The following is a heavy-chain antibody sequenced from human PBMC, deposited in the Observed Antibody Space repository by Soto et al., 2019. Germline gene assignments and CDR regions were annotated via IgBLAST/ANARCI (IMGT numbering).Heavy chain of an antibody. CDR2: ISGSGGST. J-gene: IGHJ4*02. Sequence: GGSLRLSCAASGFTFSSYGMHWVRQAPGKGLEWVSAISGSGGSTYYADSVKGRFTMSRDSSRTTLYLQMNNLRAEDTAVYYCVKELHDNSGSPLYYFDSWGPGTLVTVSS. V-gene: IGHV3-23*01. CDR1: GFTFSSYG. D-gene: IGHD3-22*01. CDR3: VKELHDNSGSPLYYFDS.